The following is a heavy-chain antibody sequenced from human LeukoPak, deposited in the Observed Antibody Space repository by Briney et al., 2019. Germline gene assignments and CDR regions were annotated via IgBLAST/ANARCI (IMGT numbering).Heavy chain of an antibody. Sequence: GGSLRLSCAASGFTFSSYWMSWVRQAPGKGLEWVAFIRYDGNNEYYADSVKGRFTISRDNSKNTLYLEMDSLRAEDTAVYYCAKNYYSDTSAYFRYAFDIWGQGTVVTVSS. J-gene: IGHJ3*02. D-gene: IGHD3-22*01. V-gene: IGHV3-30*02. CDR1: GFTFSSYW. CDR3: AKNYYSDTSAYFRYAFDI. CDR2: IRYDGNNE.